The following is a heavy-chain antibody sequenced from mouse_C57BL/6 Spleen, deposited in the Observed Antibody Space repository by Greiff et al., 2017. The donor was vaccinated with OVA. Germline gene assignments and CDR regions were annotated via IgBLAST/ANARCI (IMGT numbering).Heavy chain of an antibody. CDR2: INPSNGGT. J-gene: IGHJ2*01. Sequence: QVHVKQPGPELVKPGASVKLSCKASGYTFTSYWMHWVKQRPGQGLEWIGNINPSNGGTNYNEKFKSKATLTVDKSSSTAYMQLSSLTSEDSAVYYCARELITTVVAPFDYWGQGTTLTVSS. D-gene: IGHD1-1*01. V-gene: IGHV1-53*01. CDR1: GYTFTSYW. CDR3: ARELITTVVAPFDY.